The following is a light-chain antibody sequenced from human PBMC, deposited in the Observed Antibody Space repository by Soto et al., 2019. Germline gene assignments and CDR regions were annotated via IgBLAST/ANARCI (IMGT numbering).Light chain of an antibody. CDR2: GAV. CDR1: QSVSSSS. J-gene: IGKJ2*01. Sequence: EIVLTQSPGTLSLSPGERATLSCRASQSVSSSSLAWYQQIPGQAPRLLIYGAVKRATGIPDRFSGSGSGTDFTLTISRLEPEDFAVYYCQQYGSSLPYTFGQGTKVDIK. CDR3: QQYGSSLPYT. V-gene: IGKV3-20*01.